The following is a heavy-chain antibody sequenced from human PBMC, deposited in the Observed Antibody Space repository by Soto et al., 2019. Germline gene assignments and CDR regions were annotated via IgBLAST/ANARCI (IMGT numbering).Heavy chain of an antibody. D-gene: IGHD3-10*01. V-gene: IGHV3-33*01. J-gene: IGHJ4*02. CDR1: GFTFSSYG. CDR3: AVSPYGFAFDY. Sequence: QVQLVESGGGVVQPGRSLRLSCAASGFTFSSYGMHWVRQAPGKGLEWVAVIWYDGSNKYYADSVKGRFTISRDNSKNTLYLQMNSLRAEDTAVYYCAVSPYGFAFDYWGQGTLVTVSS. CDR2: IWYDGSNK.